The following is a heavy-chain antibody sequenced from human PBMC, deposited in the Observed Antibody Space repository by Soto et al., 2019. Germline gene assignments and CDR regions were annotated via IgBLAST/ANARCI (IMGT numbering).Heavy chain of an antibody. CDR2: IWYDGTKK. CDR1: GFTFINYG. Sequence: QEQLVESGGGVVQPGKSLRLSCRASGFTFINYGMHWVRQAPGKGLEWVAVIWYDGTKKYYADTVEGRFTISRDNSKNTTDLQVNSLRDDDTAVYYCARPWSTASNFMYGLDLWGQGTTVTVSS. V-gene: IGHV3-33*03. D-gene: IGHD6-6*01. CDR3: ARPWSTASNFMYGLDL. J-gene: IGHJ6*02.